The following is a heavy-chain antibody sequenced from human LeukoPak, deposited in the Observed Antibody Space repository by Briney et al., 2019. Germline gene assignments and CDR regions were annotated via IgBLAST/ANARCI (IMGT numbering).Heavy chain of an antibody. CDR2: MNPNSGNT. V-gene: IGHV1-8*01. CDR1: GYTFTSYD. D-gene: IGHD3-3*01. Sequence: ASVKVSCKASGYTFTSYDINWVRQATGQGLEWMGWMNPNSGNTGYAQKFQGRVTMTRNTSISTAYMELSSLRSEDTAVYYCASVSGGFWSGYYLFDYWGQGTLVTVSS. CDR3: ASVSGGFWSGYYLFDY. J-gene: IGHJ4*02.